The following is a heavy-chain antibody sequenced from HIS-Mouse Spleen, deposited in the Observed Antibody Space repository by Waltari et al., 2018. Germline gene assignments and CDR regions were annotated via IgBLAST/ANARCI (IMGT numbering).Heavy chain of an antibody. D-gene: IGHD3-22*01. Sequence: QVQLQQWGAGLLKPSETLSLTCAVYGGSFSGYYWSWIRPPPGKGLEWIGEINHSGRTNYNPSLKSRVTISVDTSKNQFSLKLSSVTAADTAVYYCARLYYDSSGYYYVFDYWGQGTLVTVSS. V-gene: IGHV4-34*01. CDR2: INHSGRT. J-gene: IGHJ4*02. CDR3: ARLYYDSSGYYYVFDY. CDR1: GGSFSGYY.